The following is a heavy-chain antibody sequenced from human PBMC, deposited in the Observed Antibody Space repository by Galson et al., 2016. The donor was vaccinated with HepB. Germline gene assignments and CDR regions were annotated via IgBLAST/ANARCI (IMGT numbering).Heavy chain of an antibody. V-gene: IGHV3-74*01. Sequence: SLRLSCAASKFTFSSYYIHWVRQAPGKGLVWVSRIDTDGSSTIYADSVKGRFTVSRDNAKNTLYLQMNNLRAADTAVYYCARGGMHHAFDIWGQGTVVTVSS. CDR1: KFTFSSYY. CDR2: IDTDGSST. D-gene: IGHD5-12*01. J-gene: IGHJ3*02. CDR3: ARGGMHHAFDI.